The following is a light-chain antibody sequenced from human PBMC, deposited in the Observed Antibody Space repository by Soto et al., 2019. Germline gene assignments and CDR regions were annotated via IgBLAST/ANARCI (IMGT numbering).Light chain of an antibody. CDR2: GNK. J-gene: IGLJ2*01. CDR3: AAWDDSLNEGV. V-gene: IGLV1-40*01. Sequence: QSVLTQPPSVSGAPGQRVTISCTGSSSNIGGGYDVHWYQQLPGTAPKLLIYGNKNRPSGVPDRFSGSKSGTSASLAITGLQPEDEGDYYCAAWDDSLNEGVFGGGTQLTVL. CDR1: SSNIGGGYD.